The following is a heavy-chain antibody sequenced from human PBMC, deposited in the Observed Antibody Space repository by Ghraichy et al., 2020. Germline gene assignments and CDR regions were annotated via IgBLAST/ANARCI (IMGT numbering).Heavy chain of an antibody. J-gene: IGHJ3*02. CDR2: ISSSGSTI. CDR1: GFTFSSYE. V-gene: IGHV3-48*03. Sequence: GESLNISCAASGFTFSSYEMNWVRQAPGKGLEWVSYISSSGSTIYYADSVKGRFTISRDNAKNSLYLQMNSLRAEDTAVYYCARAGEYCSSTSCYAFDIWGQGTMVTVSS. CDR3: ARAGEYCSSTSCYAFDI. D-gene: IGHD2-2*01.